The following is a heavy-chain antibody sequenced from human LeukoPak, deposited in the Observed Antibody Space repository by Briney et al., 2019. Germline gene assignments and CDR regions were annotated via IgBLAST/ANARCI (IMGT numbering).Heavy chain of an antibody. D-gene: IGHD3-10*01. V-gene: IGHV3-74*01. CDR1: GFTFSSYW. Sequence: GGSLRLSCAASGFTFSSYWMHWVRQPPGKGLVWVSRINPGGSYTSSADSVKGRFTISRDNARDTLYLQMNSLRAEDTAVYYCTRDTFGGDDFWGQGTLVTVSS. CDR3: TRDTFGGDDF. J-gene: IGHJ4*02. CDR2: INPGGSYT.